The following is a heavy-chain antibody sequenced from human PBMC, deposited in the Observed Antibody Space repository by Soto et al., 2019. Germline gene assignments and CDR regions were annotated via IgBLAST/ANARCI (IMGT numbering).Heavy chain of an antibody. Sequence: GGSLRLSCAASGFTFSSCAMGWVRQAPGKGLEWVSDIIDSGGSTYYADSVKGRFTISRDNSKSTLYLQMNSLRAEDTALYYYAKRSSNCWYRWVDPWGQGTLVTVSS. CDR3: AKRSSNCWYRWVDP. D-gene: IGHD6-13*01. V-gene: IGHV3-23*01. CDR1: GFTFSSCA. CDR2: IIDSGGST. J-gene: IGHJ5*02.